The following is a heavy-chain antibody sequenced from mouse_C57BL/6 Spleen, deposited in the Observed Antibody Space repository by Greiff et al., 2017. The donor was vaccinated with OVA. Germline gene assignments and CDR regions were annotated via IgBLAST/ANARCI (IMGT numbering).Heavy chain of an antibody. CDR1: GFTFSDYG. Sequence: EVKLMESGGGLVKPGGSLKLSCAASGFTFSDYGMHWVRQAPEKGLEWVAYISSGSSTIYYADTVKGRFTISRDNAKNTLFLQMTSLRSEDTAMYYCARLYDYDSWFAYWGQGTLVTVSA. J-gene: IGHJ3*01. D-gene: IGHD2-4*01. CDR2: ISSGSSTI. V-gene: IGHV5-17*01. CDR3: ARLYDYDSWFAY.